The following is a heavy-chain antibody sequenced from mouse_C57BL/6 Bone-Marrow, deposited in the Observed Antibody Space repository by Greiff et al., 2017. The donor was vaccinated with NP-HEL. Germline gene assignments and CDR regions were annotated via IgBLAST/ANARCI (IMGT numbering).Heavy chain of an antibody. CDR2: ISSGGSYT. J-gene: IGHJ2*01. CDR3: DTGY. Sequence: EVKLQESGGDLVKPGGSLKLSCAASGFTFSSYGMSWVRQTPDKRLEWVATISSGGSYTYYPDSVKGRFTISRDNAKNTLYLQMSSLKSEDTAMSKGDTGYWGQGTTLTVSS. V-gene: IGHV5-6*01. CDR1: GFTFSSYG.